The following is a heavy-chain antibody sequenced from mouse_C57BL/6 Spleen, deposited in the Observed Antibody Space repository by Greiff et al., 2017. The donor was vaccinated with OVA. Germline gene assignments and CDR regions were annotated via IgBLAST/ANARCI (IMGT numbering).Heavy chain of an antibody. V-gene: IGHV1-64*01. CDR2: IHPNSGST. CDR1: GYTFTSYW. Sequence: QVQLQQPGAELVKPGASVKLSCKASGYTFTSYWMHWVKQRPGQGLEWIGMIHPNSGSTNYNEKFKSKATLTVDKSSSTAYMQLSSLTSEDSAVYYCARVNGLDWYFDVWGTGTTVTVSS. CDR3: ARVNGLDWYFDV. D-gene: IGHD4-1*01. J-gene: IGHJ1*03.